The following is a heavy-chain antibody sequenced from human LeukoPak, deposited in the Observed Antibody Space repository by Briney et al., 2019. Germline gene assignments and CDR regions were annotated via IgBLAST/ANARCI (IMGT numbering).Heavy chain of an antibody. CDR3: ARGRYSSSWFDY. CDR1: GFTFSDHY. J-gene: IGHJ4*02. Sequence: PGGSLRLSCAASGFTFSDHYMDWVRQAPGKGLEWVGCTRNKANSYTTEYAASVKGRFTISRDDSKNSLYLQMNSLKTEDTTVYYCARGRYSSSWFDYWGQGTLVTVSS. V-gene: IGHV3-72*01. D-gene: IGHD6-13*01. CDR2: TRNKANSYTT.